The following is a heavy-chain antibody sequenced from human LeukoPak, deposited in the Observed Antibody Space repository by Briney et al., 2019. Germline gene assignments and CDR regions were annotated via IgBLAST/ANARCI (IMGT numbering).Heavy chain of an antibody. CDR2: ISYDGSNK. CDR1: GFTFSSYA. J-gene: IGHJ4*02. V-gene: IGHV3-30-3*01. D-gene: IGHD3-10*01. Sequence: GGSLRLSCAASGFTFSSYAMHWVRQAPGKGLEWVAVISYDGSNKYYADSVKGRFTISRDNSKNTLYLQMNSLRAEDTAVYYCASDVWFGDPPDGYFDYWGQGTLVTVSS. CDR3: ASDVWFGDPPDGYFDY.